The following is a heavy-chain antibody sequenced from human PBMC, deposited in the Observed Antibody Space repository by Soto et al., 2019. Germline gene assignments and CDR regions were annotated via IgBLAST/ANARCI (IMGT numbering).Heavy chain of an antibody. CDR2: IKQDGSEK. CDR1: GFTFSSYW. Sequence: EVQLVESGGGLVQPGGSLRLSCAASGFTFSSYWMSWVRQAPGKGLEWVANIKQDGSEKYYVDSVKGRFTISRDNAKNSLYLQMNSLRAEDAAVYYCERDPAGGFLDYWGQGTLVTVSS. CDR3: ERDPAGGFLDY. J-gene: IGHJ4*02. D-gene: IGHD2-15*01. V-gene: IGHV3-7*01.